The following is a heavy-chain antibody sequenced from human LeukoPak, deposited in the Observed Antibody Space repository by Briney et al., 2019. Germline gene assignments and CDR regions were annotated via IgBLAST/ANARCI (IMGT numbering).Heavy chain of an antibody. V-gene: IGHV3-23*01. J-gene: IGHJ4*02. CDR2: IGGGGAGT. Sequence: GGSLRLSCAVSRFTLSTYAMTWVRQAPGKGLEWVSTIGGGGAGTYYADSVKGRFTISRDNSKNTLYLQMNSLRAEDTAVYYCAREHIGCGGDCYHFDYWGQGTLVTVSS. CDR3: AREHIGCGGDCYHFDY. CDR1: RFTLSTYA. D-gene: IGHD2-21*02.